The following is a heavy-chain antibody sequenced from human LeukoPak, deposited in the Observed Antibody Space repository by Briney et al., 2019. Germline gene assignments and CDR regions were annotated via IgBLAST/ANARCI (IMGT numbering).Heavy chain of an antibody. CDR1: GFTFSSYG. D-gene: IGHD2-2*03. J-gene: IGHJ3*02. CDR3: AKGDGYLGFDT. V-gene: IGHV3-33*06. CDR2: IWYDGSNK. Sequence: GRSLRLSCAASGFTFSSYGMHWVRQAPGKGLEWVAVIWYDGSNKYYADSVKGRFTISRDNSKNTLYLQMNSLRAEDTAVYYCAKGDGYLGFDTWGQGTMVTVSS.